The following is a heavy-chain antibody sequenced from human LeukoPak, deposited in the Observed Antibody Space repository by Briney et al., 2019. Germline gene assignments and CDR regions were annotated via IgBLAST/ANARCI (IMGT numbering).Heavy chain of an antibody. V-gene: IGHV4-34*01. D-gene: IGHD3-16*02. Sequence: GLEWXXXINHSGSTNYNPSLKSRGTISVDTSKNQFSLKLSSVTAADTAVYYCARVWYYDYVWGSYRLFDYWGQGTLVTVSS. CDR3: ARVWYYDYVWGSYRLFDY. J-gene: IGHJ4*02. CDR2: INHSGST.